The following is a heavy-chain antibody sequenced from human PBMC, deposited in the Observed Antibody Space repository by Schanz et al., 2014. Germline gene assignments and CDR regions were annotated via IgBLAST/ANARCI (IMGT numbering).Heavy chain of an antibody. CDR1: GFAFRSYA. CDR2: ISHDGNNK. D-gene: IGHD2-8*02. J-gene: IGHJ6*03. CDR3: VREENYPSFLVYYYYMDV. Sequence: VQLLESGGGLVRPGGSLRLSCAASGFAFRSYAMHWVRQAPGKGLEWAALISHDGNNKHYVDSVEGRFTISRDNSKSMLFLEMSSLRVEDTAVYYCVREENYPSFLVYYYYMDVWGKGTSVTVSS. V-gene: IGHV3-30-3*01.